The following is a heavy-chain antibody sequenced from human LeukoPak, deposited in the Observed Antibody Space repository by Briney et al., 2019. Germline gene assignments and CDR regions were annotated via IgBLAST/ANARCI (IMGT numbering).Heavy chain of an antibody. CDR1: GYTFTNYY. CDR3: ARIYYYDTSGYYY. Sequence: ASVKVSCKASGYTFTNYYIHWVRQAPGQGPEWMGWINPISGGTNYAQDFQGRVTMTRDTSISTAYMDLSRLRSDDTAMYYCARIYYYDTSGYYYWGQGTPVTVSS. V-gene: IGHV1-2*02. J-gene: IGHJ4*02. CDR2: INPISGGT. D-gene: IGHD3-22*01.